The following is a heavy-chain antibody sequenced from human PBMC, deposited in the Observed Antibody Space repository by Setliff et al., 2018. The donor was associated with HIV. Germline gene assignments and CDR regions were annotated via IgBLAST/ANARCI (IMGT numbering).Heavy chain of an antibody. CDR3: ARHSGGSFYNFWSGDYYYYGMDV. J-gene: IGHJ6*02. Sequence: SETLSLTCAVYGGSFSDYYWSWIRQPPGKGLEWIGEINHSGSTNYNPSLKSRVTTSVDTSKNQFSLKLSSVTASDTAVYYCARHSGGSFYNFWSGDYYYYGMDVWGQGTTVTVSS. V-gene: IGHV4-34*01. CDR1: GGSFSDYY. CDR2: INHSGST. D-gene: IGHD3-3*01.